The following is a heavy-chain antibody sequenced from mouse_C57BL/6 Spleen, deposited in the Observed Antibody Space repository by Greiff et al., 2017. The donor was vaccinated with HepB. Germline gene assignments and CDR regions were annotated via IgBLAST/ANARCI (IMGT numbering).Heavy chain of an antibody. CDR3: VREGYDGYSDYYAMDY. CDR2: IRSKSSNYAT. D-gene: IGHD2-3*01. J-gene: IGHJ4*01. CDR1: GFTFNTYA. Sequence: EVKVVESGGGLVQPKGSLKLSCAASGFTFNTYAMHWVRQAPGKGLEWVARIRSKSSNYATYYADSVKDRFTISRDDSQSMLYLQMNNLKTEDTAMYYCVREGYDGYSDYYAMDYWGQGTSVTVSS. V-gene: IGHV10-3*01.